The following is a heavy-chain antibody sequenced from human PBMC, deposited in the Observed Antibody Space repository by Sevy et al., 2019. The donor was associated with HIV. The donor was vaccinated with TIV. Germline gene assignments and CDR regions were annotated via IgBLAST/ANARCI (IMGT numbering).Heavy chain of an antibody. CDR3: ARDSLYDSSGYYYNFDY. CDR1: GYTFTSYG. J-gene: IGHJ4*02. CDR2: ISAYNGNT. Sequence: ASVKVSCKASGYTFTSYGISWVRQAPGQGLEWMGWISAYNGNTNYAQNLQGRVTMTTDTSTSTAYMELRSLGSDDTAVYYCARDSLYDSSGYYYNFDYWGQGTLVTVSS. V-gene: IGHV1-18*04. D-gene: IGHD3-22*01.